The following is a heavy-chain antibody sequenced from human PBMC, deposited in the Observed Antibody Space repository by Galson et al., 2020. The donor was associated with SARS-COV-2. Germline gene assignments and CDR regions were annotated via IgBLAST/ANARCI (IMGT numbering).Heavy chain of an antibody. J-gene: IGHJ6*03. CDR2: IYSGGST. CDR3: ARDRVDTAMVMDYYYYMDV. D-gene: IGHD5-18*01. Sequence: GESLKISCAASGFTVSSNYMSWVRQAPGKGLEWVSVIYSGGSTYYADSVKGRFTISRDNSKNTLYLQMNSLRAEDTAVYYCARDRVDTAMVMDYYYYMDVWGKGTTVTVSS. CDR1: GFTVSSNY. V-gene: IGHV3-66*02.